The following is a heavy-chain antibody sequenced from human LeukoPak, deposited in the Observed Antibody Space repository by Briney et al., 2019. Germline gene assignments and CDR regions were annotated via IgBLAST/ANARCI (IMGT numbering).Heavy chain of an antibody. D-gene: IGHD3-16*02. J-gene: IGHJ4*02. CDR3: AKDLGRKDIWGNYRWSAPDS. V-gene: IGHV3-43D*03. Sequence: QSGGSLRLSCAASGFTFDDYAMHWVRQAPGKGLEWVSLISWDGGSTYYADSVKGRFTISRDNSKNTLYLQMNSLRVEDTAVYYCAKDLGRKDIWGNYRWSAPDSWGQGTLVTVSS. CDR1: GFTFDDYA. CDR2: ISWDGGST.